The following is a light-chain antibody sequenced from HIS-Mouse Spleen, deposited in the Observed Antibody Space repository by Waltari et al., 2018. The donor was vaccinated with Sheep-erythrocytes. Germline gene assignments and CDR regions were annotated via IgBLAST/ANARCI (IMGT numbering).Light chain of an antibody. J-gene: IGKJ4*01. CDR2: WDS. V-gene: IGKV4-1*01. Sequence: DIVMTQSPDSLAVSLGERATINCKSSQSVLYSSNNKNYLAWYQQKPGQPPKLLIYWDSTRESGVPDRFSSSGSGTDFTLTISSLQAEDVAVYYCQQYYSTPLTFGGGTKVEIK. CDR3: QQYYSTPLT. CDR1: QSVLYSSNNKNY.